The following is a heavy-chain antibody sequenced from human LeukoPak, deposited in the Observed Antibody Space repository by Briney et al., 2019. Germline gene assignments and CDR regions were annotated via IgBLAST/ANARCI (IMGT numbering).Heavy chain of an antibody. D-gene: IGHD6-19*01. V-gene: IGHV4-4*07. CDR1: GGSDSSYY. J-gene: IGHJ5*02. CDR2: IYTSGST. CDR3: ARGGLAVAGRGFDP. Sequence: PSETLSLXCTVSGGSDSSYYWSWIRLPAGKGLEWIGRIYTSGSTNYNPSLKSRVTMSVDTSKNQFSLKLSSVTAADTAVYYCARGGLAVAGRGFDPWGQGTLVTVSS.